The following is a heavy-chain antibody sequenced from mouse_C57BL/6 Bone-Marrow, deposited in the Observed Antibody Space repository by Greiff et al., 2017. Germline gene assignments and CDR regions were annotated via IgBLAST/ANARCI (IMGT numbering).Heavy chain of an antibody. Sequence: EVQGVESGGGLVKPGGSLKLSCAASGFTFSSYAMSWVRQTPETRLEWVATISDGGSYTYYPDNVKGRFTISRDNAKNNLYLQMSHLKSEDTAMYYCAREEITTVVANYAMDYWGQGTSVTVAS. CDR1: GFTFSSYA. CDR2: ISDGGSYT. V-gene: IGHV5-4*01. D-gene: IGHD1-1*01. J-gene: IGHJ4*01. CDR3: AREEITTVVANYAMDY.